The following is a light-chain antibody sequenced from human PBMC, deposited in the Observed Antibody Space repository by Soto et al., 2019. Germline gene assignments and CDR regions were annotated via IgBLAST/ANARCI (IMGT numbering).Light chain of an antibody. J-gene: IGLJ1*01. CDR1: SSDVGGYDF. CDR3: SSYTSGSTLCV. Sequence: QSALTQPASVSGSPGQSITISCTGTSSDVGGYDFVSWYQQHSGKAPKLMIYEVSYRPSGVSNRFSGSKSGNTASLTISGLQAEDEADYYCSSYTSGSTLCVFGTGTKVTAL. V-gene: IGLV2-14*01. CDR2: EVS.